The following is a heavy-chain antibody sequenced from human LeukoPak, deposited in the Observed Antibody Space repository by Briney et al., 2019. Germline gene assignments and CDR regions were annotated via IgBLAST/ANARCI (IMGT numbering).Heavy chain of an antibody. D-gene: IGHD3-10*01. CDR2: INTEGSST. CDR3: AGTQLLWFGENFDY. V-gene: IGHV3-74*03. CDR1: GFTFSNYW. J-gene: IGHJ4*02. Sequence: GGSLRLSCAASGFTFSNYWMHWVRQAPGKGLVYVSRINTEGSSTTYADSVKGRFTISRDNAKNTLYLQMNSLRAEDTAVYYCAGTQLLWFGENFDYWGQGTLATVSS.